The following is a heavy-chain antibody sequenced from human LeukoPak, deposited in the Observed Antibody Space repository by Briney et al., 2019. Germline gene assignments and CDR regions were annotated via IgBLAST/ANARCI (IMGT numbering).Heavy chain of an antibody. J-gene: IGHJ4*02. D-gene: IGHD4-17*01. CDR2: IGTAGDT. CDR3: ARGSSYGDPVDY. Sequence: PGGSLRLSCAASGFTFSSYDMHWVRQATGKGLEWVSAIGTAGDTYYPGSVKGRFTISRENAKNSLYLQMNSLRAGDTAVYYCARGSSYGDPVDYWGQGTLVTVSS. CDR1: GFTFSSYD. V-gene: IGHV3-13*01.